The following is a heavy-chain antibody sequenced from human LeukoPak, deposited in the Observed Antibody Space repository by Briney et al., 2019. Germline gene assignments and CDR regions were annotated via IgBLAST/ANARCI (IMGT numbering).Heavy chain of an antibody. D-gene: IGHD2-2*01. J-gene: IGHJ4*02. CDR2: INPNSGGT. CDR1: GYTFTGYY. CDR3: ARSGTMSVGYCSSTSCYEFDY. Sequence: ASVKVSCKASGYTFTGYYMHWVRQAPGQGLEWMGWINPNSGGTNYAQKFQGRVTMTRDTSISTAYMELSRLRSDDTAVYYCARSGTMSVGYCSSTSCYEFDYWGQGTLVTVSS. V-gene: IGHV1-2*02.